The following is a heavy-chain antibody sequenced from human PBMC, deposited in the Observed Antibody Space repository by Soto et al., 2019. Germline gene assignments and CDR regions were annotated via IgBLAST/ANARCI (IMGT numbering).Heavy chain of an antibody. J-gene: IGHJ6*02. V-gene: IGHV1-18*04. CDR3: ARAWQWDYTNTHYFYGLDV. CDR2: ISPYTGNT. D-gene: IGHD2-8*01. CDR1: GYTFNSYG. Sequence: QVQLVQSGAEIRKPGASVKVSCKSSGYTFNSYGISWVRQAPGQGLEWMGWISPYTGNTNYVQSLQGRVTMTTDTSTGTAYMELRSLRSDDTAVYFCARAWQWDYTNTHYFYGLDVWGQGTTVTVSS.